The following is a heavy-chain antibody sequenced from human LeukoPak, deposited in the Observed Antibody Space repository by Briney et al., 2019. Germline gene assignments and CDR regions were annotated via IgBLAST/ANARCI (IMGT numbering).Heavy chain of an antibody. CDR2: ISSSSRSI. J-gene: IGHJ4*02. Sequence: GGSLRLSCAASGFSFSSYSMNWVRQAPGKGLEWVSYISSSSRSIYYADSVKGRFTISRDNANNSLSLQMNSLRDEDTAVYYCVLGSPFDYWGQGTLVTVSS. V-gene: IGHV3-48*02. CDR3: VLGSPFDY. D-gene: IGHD3-10*01. CDR1: GFSFSSYS.